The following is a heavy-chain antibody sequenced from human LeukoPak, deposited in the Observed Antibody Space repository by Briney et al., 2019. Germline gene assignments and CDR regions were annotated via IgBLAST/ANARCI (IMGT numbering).Heavy chain of an antibody. CDR1: GFTVSSNY. CDR3: ANGAAALLYYYYMDV. V-gene: IGHV3-23*01. Sequence: TGGSLRLSCAASGFTVSSNYMTWVRQAPGKGLEWVSAISGSGGSTYYADSVKGRFTISRDNSKNTLYLQMNSLRAEDTAVYYCANGAAALLYYYYMDVWGKGTTVTVSS. D-gene: IGHD2-2*02. J-gene: IGHJ6*03. CDR2: ISGSGGST.